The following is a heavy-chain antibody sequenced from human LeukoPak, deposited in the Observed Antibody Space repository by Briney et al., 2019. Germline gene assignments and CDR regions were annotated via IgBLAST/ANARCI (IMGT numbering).Heavy chain of an antibody. CDR2: IYYSGST. CDR1: GGPISNYY. Sequence: SETLSLTCTVSGGPISNYYWSWIRQPPGKGLEWIGYIYYSGSTNYNPPLKSRVTISIDTSKNQFSLKLSSVTAADTAVYYCARREWEFDYWGQGTLVTVSS. V-gene: IGHV4-59*01. J-gene: IGHJ4*02. D-gene: IGHD1-26*01. CDR3: ARREWEFDY.